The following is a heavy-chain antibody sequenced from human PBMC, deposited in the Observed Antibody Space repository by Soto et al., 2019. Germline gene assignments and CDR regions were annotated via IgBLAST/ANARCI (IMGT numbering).Heavy chain of an antibody. D-gene: IGHD3-10*01. J-gene: IGHJ6*02. Sequence: SETLSLTCTVSGGSISSGGYYWSWIRQHPGKGLEWIGYIYYSGSTYYNPSLKSRVTISVDTSKNQFSLKLSSVTAADTAVYYCAREIVLTFTDQDTNYYYYYGSDVRGQGTPVTVSS. CDR1: GGSISSGGYY. V-gene: IGHV4-31*03. CDR3: AREIVLTFTDQDTNYYYYYGSDV. CDR2: IYYSGST.